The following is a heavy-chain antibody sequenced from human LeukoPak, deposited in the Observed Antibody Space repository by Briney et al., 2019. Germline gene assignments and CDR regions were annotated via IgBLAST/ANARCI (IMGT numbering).Heavy chain of an antibody. CDR2: ILYDGGDN. Sequence: GGSLRLSCAASGFTFSSYAMHWVRQAPGKGLEWVASILYDGGDNYYAGSVKGRFTISRDNSKKTLYLQINSRRPEDAAVYFCARDGDPISAAGTRLDDWGLGTLVTVSS. V-gene: IGHV3-30*04. D-gene: IGHD6-13*01. CDR3: ARDGDPISAAGTRLDD. CDR1: GFTFSSYA. J-gene: IGHJ4*02.